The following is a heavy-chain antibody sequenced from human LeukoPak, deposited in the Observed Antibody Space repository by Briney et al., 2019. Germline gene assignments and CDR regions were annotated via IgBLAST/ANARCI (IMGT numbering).Heavy chain of an antibody. V-gene: IGHV3-74*01. Sequence: GGSLRLSCAASGFIFSSYWMHWVRQAPGKGLVWVSRINSEGSFTSYADSVKGRFTISRDNAKNTLYLQMNSLRAEGTAVYFCARGFRSDMDVWGKGSTVTVSS. J-gene: IGHJ6*03. CDR2: INSEGSFT. CDR3: ARGFRSDMDV. D-gene: IGHD3-16*02. CDR1: GFIFSSYW.